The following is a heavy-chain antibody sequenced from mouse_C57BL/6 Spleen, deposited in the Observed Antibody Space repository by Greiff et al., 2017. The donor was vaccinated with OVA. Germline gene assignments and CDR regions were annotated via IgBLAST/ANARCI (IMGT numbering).Heavy chain of an antibody. CDR3: ARNSSGYPLYAMDY. CDR1: GYTFTDYY. J-gene: IGHJ4*01. Sequence: VQLQQSGPELVKPGASVKISCKASGYTFTDYYMNWVKQSHGKSLEWIGDINPNNGGTSYNQKFKGKATLTVDKSSSTAYMELRSLTSEDSAVYYCARNSSGYPLYAMDYWGQGTSVTVSS. CDR2: INPNNGGT. V-gene: IGHV1-26*01. D-gene: IGHD3-2*02.